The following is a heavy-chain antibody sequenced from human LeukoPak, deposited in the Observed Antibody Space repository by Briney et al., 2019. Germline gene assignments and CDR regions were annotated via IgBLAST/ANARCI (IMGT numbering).Heavy chain of an antibody. CDR1: GYTFTGYY. D-gene: IGHD2-15*01. CDR2: INPNSGGT. J-gene: IGHJ3*02. V-gene: IGHV1-2*06. CDR3: ARDRGYCSGGSCYSSFDI. Sequence: ASVKVSCKASGYTFTGYYMHWVRQAPGQGLEWMGRINPNSGGTNYAQKFQGRVTMTRDTSISTAYMELSRLRSDDTAVYYRARDRGYCSGGSCYSSFDIGGQGTMVTVSS.